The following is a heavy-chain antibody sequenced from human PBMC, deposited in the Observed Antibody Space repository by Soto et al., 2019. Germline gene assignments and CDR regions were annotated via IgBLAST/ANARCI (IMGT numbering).Heavy chain of an antibody. CDR1: GGSISSYY. Sequence: SETLSLTCTVSGGSISSYYWSWIRQPAWKGLEWIGRVFTSGNTNDNPSLQSRVTMSVDTSKNQFSLKLSSVTAADTAVYYCVRSFFYDNTAYHSSDAFDIWGQGTMVTVSS. CDR3: VRSFFYDNTAYHSSDAFDI. J-gene: IGHJ3*02. D-gene: IGHD3-22*01. V-gene: IGHV4-4*07. CDR2: VFTSGNT.